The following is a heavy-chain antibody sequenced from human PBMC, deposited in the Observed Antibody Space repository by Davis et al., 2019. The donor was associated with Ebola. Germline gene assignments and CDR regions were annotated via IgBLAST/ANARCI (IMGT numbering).Heavy chain of an antibody. CDR1: GGSISSYY. J-gene: IGHJ5*02. CDR2: IYYSGST. V-gene: IGHV4-59*01. D-gene: IGHD2-21*02. CDR3: ARGTAYCGGDCP. Sequence: MPGGSLSLTCTVSGGSISSYYWSWIRQPPGKGLEWIGYIYYSGSTNYNPSLKSRVTISVDTSKNQFSLKLSSVTAADTAVYYCARGTAYCGGDCPWGQGTLVTVSS.